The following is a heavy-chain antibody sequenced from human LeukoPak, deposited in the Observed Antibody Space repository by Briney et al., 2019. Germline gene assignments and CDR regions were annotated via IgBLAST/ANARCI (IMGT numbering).Heavy chain of an antibody. V-gene: IGHV3-7*01. Sequence: PGGSLRLSCAASGFTFSSYWMSWVRQAPGKGLEWVANIKQDGSEKSYVDSVKGRFTISRDNAKNSLYLQMNSLRAEDTAVYYCAREGASDAFDIWGQGTMVTVSS. J-gene: IGHJ3*02. CDR3: AREGASDAFDI. CDR1: GFTFSSYW. CDR2: IKQDGSEK.